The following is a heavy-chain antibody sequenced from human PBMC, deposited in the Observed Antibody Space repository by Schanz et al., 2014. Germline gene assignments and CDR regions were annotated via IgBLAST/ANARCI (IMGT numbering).Heavy chain of an antibody. V-gene: IGHV3-23*01. CDR3: AKSQGSSFDS. CDR1: GFAFSSYG. Sequence: EVQLLESGGGLVQPGGSLRLSCLASGFAFSSYGMNWLRQAPGKGLEWVSAISGSGGSTYYADSVKGRFTISRDNSKNTLFLQMNSLRAEDTAVYYCAKSQGSSFDSWGQGTLVTVSS. D-gene: IGHD6-13*01. CDR2: ISGSGGST. J-gene: IGHJ4*02.